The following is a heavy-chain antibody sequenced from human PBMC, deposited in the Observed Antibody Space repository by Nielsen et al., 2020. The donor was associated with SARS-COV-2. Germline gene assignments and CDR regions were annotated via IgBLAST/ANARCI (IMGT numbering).Heavy chain of an antibody. J-gene: IGHJ5*02. D-gene: IGHD6-13*01. Sequence: GGSLRLSCAASGFTFSSYGMHWVRQAPGKGLEWVAVIWYDGSNKYYADSVKGRFTISRDNSKNTLYLQMNSLRAEDTAVYYCARPRSSSSPSEFDPWGQGTLVTVSS. CDR2: IWYDGSNK. V-gene: IGHV3-33*01. CDR1: GFTFSSYG. CDR3: ARPRSSSSPSEFDP.